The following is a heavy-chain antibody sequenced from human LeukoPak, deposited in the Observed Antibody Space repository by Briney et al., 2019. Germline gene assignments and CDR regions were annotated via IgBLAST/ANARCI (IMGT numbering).Heavy chain of an antibody. CDR3: ANVSLVGATTGPFDY. J-gene: IGHJ4*02. CDR1: GFTYSSYG. Sequence: PGGSLRLSCAASGFTYSSYGMHLVRQAAGKGLEWVAVISYDGSNKYYADSVKGRFTISRDNSKNTLYLQMNSLRAEDTAVYYCANVSLVGATTGPFDYWGQGTLVTVSS. D-gene: IGHD1-26*01. V-gene: IGHV3-30*18. CDR2: ISYDGSNK.